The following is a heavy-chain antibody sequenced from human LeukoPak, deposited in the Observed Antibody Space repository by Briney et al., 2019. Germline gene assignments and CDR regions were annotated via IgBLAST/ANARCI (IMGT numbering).Heavy chain of an antibody. CDR3: ARQAMEENPDTAMVNAFDI. Sequence: GESLRISCKGSGYSFTSYWISWVRQMPGKGLEWMGRIDPSDSYTNYSPSFQGHVTISADKSISTAYLQWSSLKASDTAMYYCARQAMEENPDTAMVNAFDIWGQGTMVTVSS. J-gene: IGHJ3*02. V-gene: IGHV5-10-1*01. CDR2: IDPSDSYT. D-gene: IGHD5-18*01. CDR1: GYSFTSYW.